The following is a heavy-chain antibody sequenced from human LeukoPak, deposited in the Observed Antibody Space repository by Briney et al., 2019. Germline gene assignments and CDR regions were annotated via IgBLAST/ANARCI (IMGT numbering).Heavy chain of an antibody. J-gene: IGHJ6*02. CDR1: GYTFTSYG. D-gene: IGHD2-2*03. V-gene: IGHV1-18*01. CDR3: ARDVMDLYYYYGMDV. CDR2: ISAYNGNT. Sequence: ASVKVSCKASGYTFTSYGISWVRQAPGQGLEWMGWISAYNGNTNYAQKLQGRVTMTTDTSTSTAYMEPRSLRSDDTAVYYCARDVMDLYYYYGMDVWGQGTTVTVSS.